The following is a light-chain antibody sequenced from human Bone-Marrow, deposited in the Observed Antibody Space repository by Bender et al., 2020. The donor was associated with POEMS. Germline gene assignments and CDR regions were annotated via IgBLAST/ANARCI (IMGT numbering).Light chain of an antibody. CDR1: SSDVGSYNR. CDR2: EVS. V-gene: IGLV2-18*02. Sequence: QSALTQPPSVSGSPGQSVTISCTGTSSDVGSYNRVSWYQQAPGTAPKLMIYEVSNRPSGVPDRFSGSKSGNTASLTISGLQVEDEADYHCCSYAGSRTTVFGGGTMLTVL. CDR3: CSYAGSRTTV. J-gene: IGLJ2*01.